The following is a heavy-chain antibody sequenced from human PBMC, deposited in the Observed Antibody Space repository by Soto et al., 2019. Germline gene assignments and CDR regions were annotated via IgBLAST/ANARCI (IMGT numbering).Heavy chain of an antibody. CDR2: LTSRGTT. D-gene: IGHD2-15*01. J-gene: IGHJ4*02. CDR3: AKRATTVPTPWNYFDG. V-gene: IGHV3-23*01. Sequence: EVQLLESGGGLVQPGGSLRLSCAASGFSFSDYSMTWVRQAPGRGLEWVSTLTSRGTTFYADSVKGRFTISRDNSKNTLSLQMHSLRTEDTALYYCAKRATTVPTPWNYFDGWGQGTLVTVSS. CDR1: GFSFSDYS.